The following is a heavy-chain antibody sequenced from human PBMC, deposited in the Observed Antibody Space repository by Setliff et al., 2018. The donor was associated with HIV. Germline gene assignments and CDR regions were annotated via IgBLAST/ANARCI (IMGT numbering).Heavy chain of an antibody. CDR1: GGSISSYY. CDR2: IYYSGST. V-gene: IGHV4-59*01. J-gene: IGHJ6*03. Sequence: SETLSLTCTVSGGSISSYYWSWIRQSPGKGLEWLGYIYYSGSTNYNPSLKSRVTISVDTSKNQFSLTLNSVTAADTAVYYCASGEYSYGYRFDYYCLYYLDEWGKGTTVTVSS. D-gene: IGHD5-18*01. CDR3: ASGEYSYGYRFDYYCLYYLDE.